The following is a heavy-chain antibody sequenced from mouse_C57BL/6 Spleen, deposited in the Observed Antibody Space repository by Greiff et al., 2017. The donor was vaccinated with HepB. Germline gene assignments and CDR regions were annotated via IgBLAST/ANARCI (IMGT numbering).Heavy chain of an antibody. CDR2: ISDGGSYT. CDR3: ARGGTTVVRDFDG. D-gene: IGHD1-1*01. V-gene: IGHV5-4*01. Sequence: EVQLVESGGGLVKPGGSLKLSCAASGFTFSSYAMSWVRQTPEKRLEWVATISDGGSYTYYPDNVKGRFTIARDNAKNNLYLQMSQLKSEDTAMYYCARGGTTVVRDFDGWGTGTTVTVAS. CDR1: GFTFSSYA. J-gene: IGHJ1*03.